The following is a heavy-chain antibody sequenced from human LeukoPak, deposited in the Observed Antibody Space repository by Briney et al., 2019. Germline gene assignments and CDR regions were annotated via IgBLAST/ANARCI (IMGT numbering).Heavy chain of an antibody. J-gene: IGHJ6*03. CDR3: ARDGAVVVDATAYYYYYMDV. CDR1: GFTFSSYS. Sequence: GGSLRLSCAASGFTFSSYSMNWVRQAPGKGLEWVSYISSSSSTIYYADSVKGRFTISRDNAKNSLYLQMNSLRDEDTAVYYCARDGAVVVDATAYYYYYMDVWGKGTTVTVSS. D-gene: IGHD2-15*01. CDR2: ISSSSSTI. V-gene: IGHV3-48*02.